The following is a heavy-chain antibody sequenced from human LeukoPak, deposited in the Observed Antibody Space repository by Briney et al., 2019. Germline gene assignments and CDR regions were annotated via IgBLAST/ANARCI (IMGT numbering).Heavy chain of an antibody. V-gene: IGHV3-53*01. J-gene: IGHJ3*01. Sequence: GGSLRLSCEASGFSIRTYYMRWVRQVPRRGLEWVLVIYSGGSISYADSVKGRSTFSRDNFKDTLNLQMNSLRADDTAVYYCVRAVHHNFYSDSSGYYGDAFDVWGQGTVVTVSS. D-gene: IGHD3-22*01. CDR3: VRAVHHNFYSDSSGYYGDAFDV. CDR2: IYSGGSI. CDR1: GFSIRTYY.